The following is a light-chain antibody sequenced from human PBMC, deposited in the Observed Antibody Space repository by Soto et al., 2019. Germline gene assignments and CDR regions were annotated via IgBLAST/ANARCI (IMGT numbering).Light chain of an antibody. Sequence: DLQLPQSPSSVSASVGDRVTITCRASERINTYLAWYQQQPGKAPKLLIYAASSLQSGVPSRFSGSGSGTDFTLTISSLQPEDFATYYCQQGYSTPRTFGQGTKVDI. J-gene: IGKJ1*01. CDR3: QQGYSTPRT. V-gene: IGKV1-12*01. CDR2: AAS. CDR1: ERINTY.